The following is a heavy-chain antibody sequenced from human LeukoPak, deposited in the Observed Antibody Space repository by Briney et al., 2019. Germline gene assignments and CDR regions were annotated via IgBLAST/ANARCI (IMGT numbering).Heavy chain of an antibody. CDR3: ARHTTSWPYSWFDP. J-gene: IGHJ5*02. CDR1: GGSLSSYY. D-gene: IGHD2-2*01. V-gene: IGHV4-59*01. Sequence: PSETLSLTCTVSGGSLSSYYWSWIRQPPEKGLEWIGNIYYSGNTHYNPSLKSRVTISLDTSKNQFSLKLTSVTAADPAMYYCARHTTSWPYSWFDPWGQGTLVTVSS. CDR2: IYYSGNT.